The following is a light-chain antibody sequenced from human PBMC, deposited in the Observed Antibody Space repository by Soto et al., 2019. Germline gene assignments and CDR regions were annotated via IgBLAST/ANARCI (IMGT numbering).Light chain of an antibody. CDR3: QQYNNWTLT. J-gene: IGKJ4*01. V-gene: IGKV3-15*01. CDR1: QSVSSN. CDR2: GAS. Sequence: EIVMTQSPATPSLSPGERAALSCRASQSVSSNLAWYQQKPGQAPRLLIYGASTRATGIPARFSGSGSGTEGTLTISGLKHEDCAVYYCQQYNNWTLTFGGGTKVDIK.